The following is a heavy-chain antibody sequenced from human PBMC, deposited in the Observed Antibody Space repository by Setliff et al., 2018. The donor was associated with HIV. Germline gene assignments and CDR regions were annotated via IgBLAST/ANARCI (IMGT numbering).Heavy chain of an antibody. V-gene: IGHV3-23*01. CDR3: VREGEYFDTIGHYLVRRFFDL. CDR1: GFTFSSYA. J-gene: IGHJ3*01. D-gene: IGHD3-9*01. Sequence: PGGSLRLSCAASGFTFSSYAMSWVRQAPGKGLEWVSAISGSGGSTYYADSVKGRFTISRDNAKNSLYLQMNTLRAEDTAVYYCVREGEYFDTIGHYLVRRFFDLWGQGTMVTVSS. CDR2: ISGSGGST.